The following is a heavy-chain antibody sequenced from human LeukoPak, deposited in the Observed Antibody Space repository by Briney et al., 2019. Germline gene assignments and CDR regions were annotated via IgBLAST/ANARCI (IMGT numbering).Heavy chain of an antibody. J-gene: IGHJ6*03. CDR2: ISAYNGNT. V-gene: IGHV1-18*01. CDR1: GYTFTSYG. Sequence: ASVKVSCKASGYTFTSYGISWVRQAPGQGLEWMGWISAYNGNTNYAQKLQGRVTMTTDTSTSTAYMELRSLRSDDTAVYYCASGGYDPHYYYYYYMDVWGKGTTVTVSS. D-gene: IGHD5-12*01. CDR3: ASGGYDPHYYYYYYMDV.